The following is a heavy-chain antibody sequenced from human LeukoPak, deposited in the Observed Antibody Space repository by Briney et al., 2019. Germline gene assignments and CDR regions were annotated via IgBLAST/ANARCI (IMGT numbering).Heavy chain of an antibody. J-gene: IGHJ6*03. Sequence: SETLSLTCTVSGGSISSSSYYWGWIRQPPGKGLEWIGSIYYSGSTYYNPSLKSRVTISVDTSKNQFSLELSSVTAADTAVYYCARRELYYYYMDVWGKGTTVTVSS. CDR2: IYYSGST. V-gene: IGHV4-39*01. CDR3: ARRELYYYYMDV. CDR1: GGSISSSSYY. D-gene: IGHD5-24*01.